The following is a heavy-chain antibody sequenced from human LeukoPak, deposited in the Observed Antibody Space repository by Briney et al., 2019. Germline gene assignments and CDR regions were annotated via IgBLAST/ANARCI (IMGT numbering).Heavy chain of an antibody. J-gene: IGHJ4*02. CDR2: IKTDGSST. D-gene: IGHD3-3*01. Sequence: PGGSLRLSCTASGFTFSNYWMHWVRHVPGKGLIWVSRIKTDGSSTTYADSVEGRFTISRDNAKNTLYLEMNSLRAEDTAVYYCARDRNTDFWSGYYTNYFDYWGQGTLVTVSS. V-gene: IGHV3-74*03. CDR3: ARDRNTDFWSGYYTNYFDY. CDR1: GFTFSNYW.